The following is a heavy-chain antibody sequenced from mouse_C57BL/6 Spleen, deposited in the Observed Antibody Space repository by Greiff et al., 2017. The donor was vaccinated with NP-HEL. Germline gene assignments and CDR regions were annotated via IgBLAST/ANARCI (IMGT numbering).Heavy chain of an antibody. CDR2: IYPGSGNT. CDR3: ARWEYLAWFAY. J-gene: IGHJ3*01. D-gene: IGHD5-2*01. CDR1: GYTFTDYY. V-gene: IGHV1-76*01. Sequence: QVHVKQSGAELVRPGASVKLSCKASGYTFTDYYINWVKQRPGQGLEWIARIYPGSGNTYYNEKFKGKATLTAEKSSSTAYMQLSSLTSEDSAVYFCARWEYLAWFAYWGQGTLVTVSA.